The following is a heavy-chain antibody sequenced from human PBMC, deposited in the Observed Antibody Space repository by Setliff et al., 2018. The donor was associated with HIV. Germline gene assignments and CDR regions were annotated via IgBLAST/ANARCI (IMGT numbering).Heavy chain of an antibody. Sequence: SETLSLTCTVSGASVSSGGHYWSWIRQHPEKGLEWIGYMYHSGSTYYNASLASRLIMSLDPSKNQFSLKLNSMTAADTAMYYCAGGRYFRDIRDSRFDFWGQGMLVTVSS. V-gene: IGHV4-31*03. CDR2: MYHSGST. CDR1: GASVSSGGHY. CDR3: AGGRYFRDIRDSRFDF. D-gene: IGHD3-9*01. J-gene: IGHJ4*02.